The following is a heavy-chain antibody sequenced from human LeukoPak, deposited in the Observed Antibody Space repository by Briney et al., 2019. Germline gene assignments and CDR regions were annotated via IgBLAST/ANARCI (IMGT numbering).Heavy chain of an antibody. CDR1: GFTFSAYA. CDR2: ISYDGSNK. J-gene: IGHJ3*02. D-gene: IGHD1-26*01. Sequence: GRSLRLSCAASGFTFSAYAMHWVRQAPGKGLEWVAVISYDGSNKYYADSVKGRFTISGDKSKDTLYLQMNSLRPEDTAVHYCARGPGPIAGAKNPFDIWGQGTMVTVSS. CDR3: ARGPGPIAGAKNPFDI. V-gene: IGHV3-30*01.